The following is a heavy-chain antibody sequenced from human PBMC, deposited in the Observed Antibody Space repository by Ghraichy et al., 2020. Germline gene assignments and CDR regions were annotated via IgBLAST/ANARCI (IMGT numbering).Heavy chain of an antibody. CDR1: GGSISSYY. J-gene: IGHJ4*02. Sequence: SETLSLTCTVSGGSISSYYWSWIRQPPGKGLEWIGYIYYSGSTNYNPSLKSRVTISVDTSKNQFSLKLSSVTAADTAVYYCARNIAVAGPFDYWGQGTLVTVSS. CDR3: ARNIAVAGPFDY. V-gene: IGHV4-59*08. CDR2: IYYSGST. D-gene: IGHD6-19*01.